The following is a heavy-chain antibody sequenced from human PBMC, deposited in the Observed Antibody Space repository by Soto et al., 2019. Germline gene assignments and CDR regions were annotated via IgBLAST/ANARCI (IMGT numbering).Heavy chain of an antibody. V-gene: IGHV3-13*05. Sequence: EVQLVESGGGLVQPGGSLRLSCEASGFTFRNYDMHWVRQGTGKGLEWVSGISAAGDPDYADSVEGRFTISREDAQNSFFLQMTSLGVGDTAVYYCARADRDFYGLDVWGQGTTVIVSS. J-gene: IGHJ6*02. CDR2: ISAAGDP. CDR1: GFTFRNYD. CDR3: ARADRDFYGLDV.